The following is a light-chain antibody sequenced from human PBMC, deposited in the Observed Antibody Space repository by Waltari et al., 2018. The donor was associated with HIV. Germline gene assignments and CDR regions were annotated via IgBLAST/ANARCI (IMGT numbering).Light chain of an antibody. V-gene: IGLV2-18*02. CDR1: SSDVGTYNR. Sequence: QSALTQPPSVSASPGQSVTISCTGNSSDVGTYNRVSWYLQPPGTAPRIIIYEVKNRPSRGPDRFSVAKAGNTASLTISGLQAEDEADYYCSSYRTNRTSVFGTGTKVTVL. CDR2: EVK. CDR3: SSYRTNRTSV. J-gene: IGLJ1*01.